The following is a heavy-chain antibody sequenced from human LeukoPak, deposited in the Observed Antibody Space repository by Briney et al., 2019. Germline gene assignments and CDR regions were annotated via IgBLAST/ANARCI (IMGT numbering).Heavy chain of an antibody. Sequence: SETLSLTCTVSGGSIRSSYYYWSWIRQPPGKGLEWIGCIYYSGSTNYNPSLKSRVTISVDTSKNQFSLKLSSVTAADTAVYYCAREVAAAGGYWFDPWGQGTLVTVPS. V-gene: IGHV4-61*01. CDR1: GGSIRSSYYY. D-gene: IGHD6-13*01. CDR2: IYYSGST. CDR3: AREVAAAGGYWFDP. J-gene: IGHJ5*02.